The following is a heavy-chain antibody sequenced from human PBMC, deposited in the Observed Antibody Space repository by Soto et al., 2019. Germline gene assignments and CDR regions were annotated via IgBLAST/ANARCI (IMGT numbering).Heavy chain of an antibody. CDR2: IHYSGST. Sequence: QVQLQESGPGLVKPSETLSLTCAVSGVSISDYYWSWIRQPPGKGLEWVGYIHYSGSTKYNPSLKSRLTTSVDTSKNQFSLRLSSVTAADTAVYYCAIVNRPWNYAFYYYGLDVWGHGTTVTVSS. CDR1: GVSISDYY. CDR3: AIVNRPWNYAFYYYGLDV. D-gene: IGHD1-7*01. J-gene: IGHJ6*02. V-gene: IGHV4-59*01.